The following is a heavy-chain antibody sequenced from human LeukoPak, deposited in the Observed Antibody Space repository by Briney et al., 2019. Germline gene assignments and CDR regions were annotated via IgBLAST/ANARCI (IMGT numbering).Heavy chain of an antibody. D-gene: IGHD5-18*01. J-gene: IGHJ4*02. CDR2: ISWNSGSI. CDR1: GFTFDDYA. V-gene: IGHV3-9*01. Sequence: PGRSLRLSCAASGFTFDDYAMHWVRQAPGKGLEWVSGISWNSGSIGYADSVKGRFTTSRDNAKNSLYLQMNSLRAEDTALYYCAKDIEVGDTAMVTSGPIDYWGQGTLVTVSS. CDR3: AKDIEVGDTAMVTSGPIDY.